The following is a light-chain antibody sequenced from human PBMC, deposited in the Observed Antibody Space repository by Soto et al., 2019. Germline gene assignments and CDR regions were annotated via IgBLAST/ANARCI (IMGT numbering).Light chain of an antibody. CDR2: AAS. J-gene: IGKJ1*01. CDR1: QGIRSE. CDR3: LHDYNYPRT. Sequence: AIEMNQCPPSLSASVGDRVIITCRASQGIRSELAWYQQKPGKAPDLLIYAASTLQPGVPYRFSGSGSGTDFTLTISNLQPEDFATYYCLHDYNYPRTFGQGTKVDIK. V-gene: IGKV1-6*01.